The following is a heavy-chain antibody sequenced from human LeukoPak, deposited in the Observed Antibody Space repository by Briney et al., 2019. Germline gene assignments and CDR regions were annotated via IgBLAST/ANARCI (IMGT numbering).Heavy chain of an antibody. CDR1: GGSISSYY. CDR3: ARGVLGFKVRGVMGGNWFDP. D-gene: IGHD3-10*01. J-gene: IGHJ5*02. CDR2: IYYSGGT. Sequence: PSETLSLTCTVSGGSISSYYWSWIRQPPGKGLEWIGYIYYSGGTNYNPSLKSRVTISVDTSKNQFSLKLSSVTAADTAVYYCARGVLGFKVRGVMGGNWFDPWGQGTLVTVSS. V-gene: IGHV4-59*01.